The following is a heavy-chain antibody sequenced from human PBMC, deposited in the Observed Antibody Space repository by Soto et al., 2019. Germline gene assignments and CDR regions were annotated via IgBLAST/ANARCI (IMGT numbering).Heavy chain of an antibody. CDR2: ISSSSSYT. CDR1: GFTFSDYY. Sequence: GGTLRFSCAASGFTFSDYYMSWIRQAPGKGLEWVSYISSSSSYTNYADSVKGRFTISRDNAKNSLYLQMNNLSPEDTAVYYCARAATSRVDYWGQGALVTVSS. CDR3: ARAATSRVDY. J-gene: IGHJ4*02. V-gene: IGHV3-11*03.